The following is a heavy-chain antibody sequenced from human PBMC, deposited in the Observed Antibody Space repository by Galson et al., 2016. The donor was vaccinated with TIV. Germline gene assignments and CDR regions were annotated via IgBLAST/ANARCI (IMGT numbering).Heavy chain of an antibody. CDR1: GYILSDLS. CDR3: TTARLGIFNYFDS. J-gene: IGHJ4*02. D-gene: IGHD3-9*01. V-gene: IGHV1-24*01. CDR2: FDPENDKV. Sequence: CKVSGYILSDLSTHWVRQAPGKGLEWMGGFDPENDKVIYAQKFRGRVTMTDDTPTDTSYLEVRRLRSDDTAVYFCTTARLGIFNYFDSWGQGTLVTVSS.